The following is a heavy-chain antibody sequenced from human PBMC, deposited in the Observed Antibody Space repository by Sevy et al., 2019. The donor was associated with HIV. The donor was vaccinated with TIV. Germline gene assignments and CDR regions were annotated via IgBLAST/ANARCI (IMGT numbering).Heavy chain of an antibody. D-gene: IGHD4-17*01. CDR1: GFTFSHFS. CDR3: ARPPTPYGDYDYYFDY. J-gene: IGHJ4*02. Sequence: GGSLRLSCAASGFTFSHFSMYWVRQAPGKGLEWVALISFDGYTSSYADSVRGRFTISRDNTKDTLYLQMNSLTLDDTAVYYCARPPTPYGDYDYYFDYWGQGTLVTVSS. V-gene: IGHV3-30-3*01. CDR2: ISFDGYTS.